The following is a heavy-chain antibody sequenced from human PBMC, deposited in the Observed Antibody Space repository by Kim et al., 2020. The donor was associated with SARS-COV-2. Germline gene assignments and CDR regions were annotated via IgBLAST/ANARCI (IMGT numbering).Heavy chain of an antibody. CDR3: TSIFEY. Sequence: GGSLRLSCAASGFTFTNYWIHWVRQIPGKGPVWVSSVGGDGGSRYYADSVKGRFNTSRDNANNMVYLQMNSLRVDDTASYYCTSIFEYWGQGALVTVSS. D-gene: IGHD3-3*02. CDR2: VGGDGGSR. CDR1: GFTFTNYW. J-gene: IGHJ4*02. V-gene: IGHV3-74*01.